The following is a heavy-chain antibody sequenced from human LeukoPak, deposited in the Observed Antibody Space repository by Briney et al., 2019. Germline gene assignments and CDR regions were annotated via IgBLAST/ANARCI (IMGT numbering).Heavy chain of an antibody. CDR1: GFTFSSYG. CDR3: AKDGHYYGSEYYFDY. J-gene: IGHJ4*02. CDR2: VSHDGGNK. V-gene: IGHV3-30*18. Sequence: GGSLRLSCTGSGFTFSSYGMHWVRQAPGKGLEWVAVVSHDGGNKYYADSVKGRFTISRDSSKNTLYLQMSSLRAEDTAVYYCAKDGHYYGSEYYFDYRGQGTLVTVSS. D-gene: IGHD3-10*01.